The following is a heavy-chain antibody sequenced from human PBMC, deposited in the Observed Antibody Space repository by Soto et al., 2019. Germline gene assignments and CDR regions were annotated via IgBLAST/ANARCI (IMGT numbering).Heavy chain of an antibody. D-gene: IGHD3-3*01. CDR1: GFTFSNYG. CDR2: ISSDGSNR. V-gene: IGHV3-30*03. CDR3: ARAYLGFWSGTHYYQTGIDV. J-gene: IGHJ6*01. Sequence: QVQLVESGGGVVQPGKSLRLSCAASGFTFSNYGMHWVRQAPGEGLERVAVISSDGSNRYYGDSVKGRFTISSDDSRNTLYLQMKILRVDDTALYYCARAYLGFWSGTHYYQTGIDVWGQGTTVTFSS.